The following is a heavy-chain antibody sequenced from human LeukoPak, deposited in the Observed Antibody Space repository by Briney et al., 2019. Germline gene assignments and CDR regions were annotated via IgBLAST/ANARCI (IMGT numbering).Heavy chain of an antibody. J-gene: IGHJ4*02. CDR2: IRYDGSNR. CDR1: GFTFSSYG. V-gene: IGHV3-30*02. D-gene: IGHD6-19*01. CDR3: AWEAVAGYNPRTPFDY. Sequence: GGSLRLSCGVSGFTFSSYGMHWVRQAPGKGLEWVAYIRYDGSNRHYADSVKGRFTISRDNSKNTLYLQMNSLRAEDTAVYYCAWEAVAGYNPRTPFDYWGQGTLVTVSS.